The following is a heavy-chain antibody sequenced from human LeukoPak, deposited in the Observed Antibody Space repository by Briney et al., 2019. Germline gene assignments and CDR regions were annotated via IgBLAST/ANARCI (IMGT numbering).Heavy chain of an antibody. CDR1: GFSLSTSGMC. D-gene: IGHD1-7*01. Sequence: SGPALVDPTQTLTLTCTYSGFSLSTSGMCVSWIRQPPGKALECLSLIHWDDDKYYHTSLKTRLTIPKDTSKNQLVLTMTNMDPVDTATYYCARIGWNYFIDYWGQGTLVTVPS. CDR2: IHWDDDK. J-gene: IGHJ4*02. V-gene: IGHV2-70*01. CDR3: ARIGWNYFIDY.